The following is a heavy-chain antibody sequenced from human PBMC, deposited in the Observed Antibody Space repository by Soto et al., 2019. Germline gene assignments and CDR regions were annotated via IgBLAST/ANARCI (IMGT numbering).Heavy chain of an antibody. CDR1: RAANS. D-gene: IGHD1-1*01. CDR3: ARVVRFCRRQPCRGPTRLAP. J-gene: IGHJ5*02. Sequence: RAANSWAGFCQPPGKGLEWIGYMFYTGTTYYNPSLKSRITISMDTSKNQFSLRLTSVTAADTAEYHCARVVRFCRRQPCRGPTRLAPWGQAT. V-gene: IGHV4-30-4*01. CDR2: MFYTGTT.